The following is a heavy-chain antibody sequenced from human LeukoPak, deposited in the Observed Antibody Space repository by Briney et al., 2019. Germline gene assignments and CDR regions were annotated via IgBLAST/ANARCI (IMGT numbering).Heavy chain of an antibody. V-gene: IGHV4-59*01. CDR1: GGSISSYY. CDR2: IYYSGST. Sequence: SETLSLTCTVSGGSISSYYWSWIWQPPGKGLEWIGYIYYSGSTNYNPSLKSRVTISVDTSKNQFSLKLSSVTAADTAVYYCARLVSTSWYNWFDPWGQGTLVTVSS. J-gene: IGHJ5*02. D-gene: IGHD2-2*01. CDR3: ARLVSTSWYNWFDP.